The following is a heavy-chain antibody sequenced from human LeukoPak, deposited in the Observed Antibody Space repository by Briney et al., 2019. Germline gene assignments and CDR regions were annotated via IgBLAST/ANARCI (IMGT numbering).Heavy chain of an antibody. CDR1: DGFISSYY. D-gene: IGHD3-10*01. CDR2: IHYTGGT. CDR3: ARVPNAYGSGTYFHYYYYYMDV. V-gene: IGHV4-59*01. J-gene: IGHJ6*03. Sequence: SETLSLTCTVSDGFISSYYWSWIRQPPGKGLEWIGYIHYTGGTNYNPSLKSRVTISLDTSKNQFSLKLSSVTAADTAVYYCARVPNAYGSGTYFHYYYYYMDVWGKGTTVTVSS.